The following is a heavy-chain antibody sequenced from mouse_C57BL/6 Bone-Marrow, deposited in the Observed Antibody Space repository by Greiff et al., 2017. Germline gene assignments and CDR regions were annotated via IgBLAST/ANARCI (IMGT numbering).Heavy chain of an antibody. CDR1: GYTFTGYC. CDR2: ILPGGGST. CDR3: ARDYCNSYY. Sequence: VQLQQSGAELMKPGASVKLSCKATGYTFTGYCIEWVKQRPGHGLEWIGRILPGGGSTNYNEKFKGKATFTADTSSNTAYLHLSSLTTEDSAIYYCARDYCNSYYWGQGTTLTVSS. J-gene: IGHJ2*01. D-gene: IGHD1-1*01. V-gene: IGHV1-9*01.